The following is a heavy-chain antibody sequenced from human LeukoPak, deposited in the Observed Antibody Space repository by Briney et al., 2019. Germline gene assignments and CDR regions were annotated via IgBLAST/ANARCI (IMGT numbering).Heavy chain of an antibody. CDR3: ARVRSSGYSSCDY. V-gene: IGHV1-2*02. Sequence: ASVKVSCKASGYTFTGYYMHWVRQAPGQGLEWMGWINPNSGGTNYAQKFQGRVTMTRDTSISTAYMELSRLRSDDTAVYYCARVRSSGYSSCDYWGQGTLVTVSS. D-gene: IGHD3-22*01. CDR1: GYTFTGYY. J-gene: IGHJ4*02. CDR2: INPNSGGT.